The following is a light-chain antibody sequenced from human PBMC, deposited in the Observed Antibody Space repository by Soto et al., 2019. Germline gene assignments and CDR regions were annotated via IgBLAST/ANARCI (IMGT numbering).Light chain of an antibody. Sequence: DIQMTQSPTSLSASVGDRVTISCRASQSISSYLNWFQQKPGKAPKLLIYDASSLQSGVPSRFSGSGSGTDFTLTISSLQPEDSATYYCQQSYSTPPITFGQGTRLEIK. J-gene: IGKJ5*01. CDR2: DAS. CDR3: QQSYSTPPIT. CDR1: QSISSY. V-gene: IGKV1-39*01.